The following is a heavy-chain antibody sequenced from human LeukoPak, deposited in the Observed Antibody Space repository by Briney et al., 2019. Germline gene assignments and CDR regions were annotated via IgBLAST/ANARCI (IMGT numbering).Heavy chain of an antibody. Sequence: GGSLRLSCAASGFTFSSYAMHWVRQAPGKGLEWVAVISYDGSNKHYADSVKGRFTISRDNSKNTLYLQMNSLRAEDTAVYYCARVGGSYLYYFDYWGQGTQVTVSS. V-gene: IGHV3-30-3*01. J-gene: IGHJ4*02. D-gene: IGHD1-26*01. CDR1: GFTFSSYA. CDR3: ARVGGSYLYYFDY. CDR2: ISYDGSNK.